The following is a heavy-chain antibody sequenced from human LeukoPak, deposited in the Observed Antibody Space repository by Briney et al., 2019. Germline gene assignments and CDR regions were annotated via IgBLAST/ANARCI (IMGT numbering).Heavy chain of an antibody. Sequence: GGSLRLSCAASGFTFSSYGMHWVRQAPGKGLEWVAFIRYDGSNKYYADSVKGRFTISRDNSKNTLYLQMNSLRPEDTAVYYCAKEGVRGYSYGYGTRNKWFDFWGQGTLVTVSS. J-gene: IGHJ5*01. CDR1: GFTFSSYG. V-gene: IGHV3-30*02. D-gene: IGHD5-18*01. CDR3: AKEGVRGYSYGYGTRNKWFDF. CDR2: IRYDGSNK.